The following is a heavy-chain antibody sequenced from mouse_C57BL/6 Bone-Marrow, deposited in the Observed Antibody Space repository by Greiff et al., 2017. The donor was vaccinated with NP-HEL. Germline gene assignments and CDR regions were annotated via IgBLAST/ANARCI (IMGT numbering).Heavy chain of an antibody. Sequence: QVQLQQPGAELVRPGSSVKLSCKASGYTFTSYWMDWVKQRPGQGLEWIGNIYPSDSETHYNQKFKDKATLTVDKSSSTAYMQLSSLTSEDSAVYYCARLEDGYRFAYWGKGTLVTVSA. D-gene: IGHD2-3*01. J-gene: IGHJ3*01. CDR1: GYTFTSYW. V-gene: IGHV1-61*01. CDR3: ARLEDGYRFAY. CDR2: IYPSDSET.